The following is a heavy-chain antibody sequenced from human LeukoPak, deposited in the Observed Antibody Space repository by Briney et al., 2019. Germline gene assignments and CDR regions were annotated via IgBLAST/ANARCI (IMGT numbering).Heavy chain of an antibody. CDR1: GGSISSSNYY. J-gene: IGHJ3*02. D-gene: IGHD3-22*01. V-gene: IGHV4-39*07. CDR2: IYRRGSP. CDR3: ARNSYYDNSGEGAFDI. Sequence: SETLSLTCTVSGGSISSSNYYWGWIRQPPGKGMEWFGSIYRRGSPYHNPSLESRVTMSVDTSKNQFSLNLNSVTAADTAVYYCARNSYYDNSGEGAFDIWGQGTMVTVSS.